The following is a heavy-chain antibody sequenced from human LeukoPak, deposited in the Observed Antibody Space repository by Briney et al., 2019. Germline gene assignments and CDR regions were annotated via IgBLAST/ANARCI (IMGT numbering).Heavy chain of an antibody. J-gene: IGHJ6*03. D-gene: IGHD3-10*01. CDR2: INPNSGGT. CDR3: ARDSATYYYSPYYYYYYMDI. Sequence: GASVKVSCKASGYTFTGYYMHWVRQAPGQGLEWMGWINPNSGGTNYAQKFQGRVTMTRDTSISTAYMELSRLRSDDTAVHYCARDSATYYYSPYYYYYYMDIWGKGTTVTVSS. CDR1: GYTFTGYY. V-gene: IGHV1-2*02.